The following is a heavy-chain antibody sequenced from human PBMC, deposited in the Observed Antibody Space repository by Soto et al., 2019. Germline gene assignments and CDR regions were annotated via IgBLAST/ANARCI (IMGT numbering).Heavy chain of an antibody. Sequence: ETLSLTCAVSGGSVSGTSYYWGWIRQPPGKGLEWIGSIYYSGDTYYNPSLESRVTISVDTSKNQFSLKLSSVTAADTAVYYCARCRAVTGNCYYWGQGTLVTVSS. D-gene: IGHD6-19*01. CDR1: GGSVSGTSYY. V-gene: IGHV4-39*01. CDR2: IYYSGDT. J-gene: IGHJ4*02. CDR3: ARCRAVTGNCYY.